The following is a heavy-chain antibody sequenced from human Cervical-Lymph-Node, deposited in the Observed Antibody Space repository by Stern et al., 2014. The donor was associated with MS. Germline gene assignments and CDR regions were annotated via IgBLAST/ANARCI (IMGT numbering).Heavy chain of an antibody. J-gene: IGHJ4*02. V-gene: IGHV1-18*01. Sequence: VQLVESGPEVKKPGASVKVSCKASGYTFHSSGINWVRQPPGQGLEWMGRTNTYTGNTTYAQSRQGRVTMTTDTSTSTVQMELRSLRSDDTAVYYCARAGHWGNYFDFWGQGTLVTVSS. CDR2: TNTYTGNT. D-gene: IGHD3-16*01. CDR1: GYTFHSSG. CDR3: ARAGHWGNYFDF.